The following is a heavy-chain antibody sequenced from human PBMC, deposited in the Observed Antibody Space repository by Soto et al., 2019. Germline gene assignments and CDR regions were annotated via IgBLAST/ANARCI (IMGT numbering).Heavy chain of an antibody. CDR3: ARVGRRYYDSSGYFSDYFDY. CDR2: IFYSGST. Sequence: QVQLQESGPGLVKPSQTLSLTCTVSGGSISSGGYYWSWIRQHPGKGLEWIGYIFYSGSTYYKPSLKSRVTISVDTSKNQFSLKLSSVTAADTAVYYCARVGRRYYDSSGYFSDYFDYWGQGTLVTVSS. D-gene: IGHD3-22*01. J-gene: IGHJ4*02. CDR1: GGSISSGGYY. V-gene: IGHV4-31*03.